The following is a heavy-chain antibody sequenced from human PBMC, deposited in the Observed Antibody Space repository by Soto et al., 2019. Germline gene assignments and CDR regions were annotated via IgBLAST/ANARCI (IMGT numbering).Heavy chain of an antibody. Sequence: ASVKVSCKASGYTFTSYYMHWVRQAPGQGLEWMGIINPSGGSTSYAQKFQGRVTMTRDTSTSTVYVELSSLRSEDTAVYYCARERARYNWNPLKGGMDVWGQGTTVTVSS. V-gene: IGHV1-46*01. CDR1: GYTFTSYY. D-gene: IGHD1-20*01. CDR2: INPSGGST. J-gene: IGHJ6*02. CDR3: ARERARYNWNPLKGGMDV.